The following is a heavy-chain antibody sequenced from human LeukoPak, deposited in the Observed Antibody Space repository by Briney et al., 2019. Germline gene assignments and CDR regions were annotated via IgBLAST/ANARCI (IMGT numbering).Heavy chain of an antibody. CDR2: IWYDGSNK. CDR1: GFTFSSYG. V-gene: IGHV3-33*01. D-gene: IGHD6-13*01. Sequence: GGSLRLSCAASGFTFSSYGMHWVRQAPGKGLEWVAVIWYDGSNKYYADSVKGRFTISRDNSKNTLYLQINSLRAEDTAVYYCARARYSSSWPIHDYWGQGTLVTVSS. J-gene: IGHJ4*02. CDR3: ARARYSSSWPIHDY.